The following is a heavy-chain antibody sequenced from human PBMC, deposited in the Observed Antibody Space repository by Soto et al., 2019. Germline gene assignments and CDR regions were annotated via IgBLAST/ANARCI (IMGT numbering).Heavy chain of an antibody. CDR3: ARAVGDALSYLDY. J-gene: IGHJ4*02. CDR2: TDYSGNT. V-gene: IGHV4-59*08. D-gene: IGHD6-19*01. Sequence: QVQLQESGPGLVRPAETLSLTCTVSSDSISSYYWIWIRQSPGKGLEWIGYTDYSGNTNYNPSLKSRVTISGDTSKNQCSLRLSSVTAADTAVYYCARAVGDALSYLDYWGQGTLVTGSS. CDR1: SDSISSYY.